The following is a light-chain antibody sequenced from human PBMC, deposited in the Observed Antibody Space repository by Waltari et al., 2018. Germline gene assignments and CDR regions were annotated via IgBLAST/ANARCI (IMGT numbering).Light chain of an antibody. CDR3: QQYGSSVMYT. CDR1: QSLSRSR. J-gene: IGKJ2*01. CDR2: AAS. V-gene: IGKV3-20*01. Sequence: VLTQSPGTLSLSHGEGATLSCRASQSLSRSRLAWYQQKPGQAPRLLIYAASSRATGIPDRFSGSGSGTDFSLTISRVEPEDFAVYYCQQYGSSVMYTFGQGTKLEIQ.